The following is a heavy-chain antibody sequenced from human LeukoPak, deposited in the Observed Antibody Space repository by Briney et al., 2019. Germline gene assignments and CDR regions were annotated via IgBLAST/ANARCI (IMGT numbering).Heavy chain of an antibody. CDR3: ARVFVVGANADAFDI. Sequence: ASVKVSCKASGYTFTSYYMHWVRQAPGQGLEWMGIINPSGGSTSYAQKFQGRVTMTRDTSTSTVYMELSSLRSEGTAVYYCARVFVVGANADAFDIWGQGTMVTVSS. CDR2: INPSGGST. D-gene: IGHD1-26*01. J-gene: IGHJ3*02. CDR1: GYTFTSYY. V-gene: IGHV1-46*01.